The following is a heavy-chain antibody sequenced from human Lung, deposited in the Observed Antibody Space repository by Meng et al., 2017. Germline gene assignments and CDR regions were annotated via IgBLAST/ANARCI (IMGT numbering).Heavy chain of an antibody. CDR1: VGSFSGYQ. D-gene: IGHD2-15*01. CDR2: INHRGRT. J-gene: IGHJ4*02. V-gene: IGHV4-34*01. CDR3: ARDQGGAGGY. Sequence: QVQLQQWGAGVVKPSETLSLTCAVYVGSFSGYQWNWIRQSPGKGLEWIGDINHRGRTNYNPSLKSRVTISVDTSKNQFSLKLSSVTAADTAVYYCARDQGGAGGYWGQGTLVTVSS.